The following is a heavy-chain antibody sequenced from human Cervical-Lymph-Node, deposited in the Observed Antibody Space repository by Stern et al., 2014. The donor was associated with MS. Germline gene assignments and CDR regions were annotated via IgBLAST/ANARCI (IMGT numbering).Heavy chain of an antibody. V-gene: IGHV2-70*04. D-gene: IGHD3-3*01. Sequence: QVTLKESGPALVKPTQTLTLTCTFSGFSLSTSGMRVSWIRQPPGKALEWLASLDWDDDKFYSTALKTRLTISKDTSKNQVVLTMTNMDPVDTATYYCARSPPYYEFWNDYYYFDYWGQGTLVAVSS. CDR1: GFSLSTSGMR. CDR2: LDWDDDK. CDR3: ARSPPYYEFWNDYYYFDY. J-gene: IGHJ4*02.